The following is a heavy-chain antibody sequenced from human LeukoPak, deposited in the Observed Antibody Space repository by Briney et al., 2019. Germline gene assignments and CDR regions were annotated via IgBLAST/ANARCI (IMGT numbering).Heavy chain of an antibody. Sequence: GGSLRLSCAASGFTFSSYGMSWVRQAPGKGLEWVSVISGSGDSTYYADSVKGRFTISRDNAKNSLYLQTNSLRAEDTAVYYCARDHALLWFGELSNWFDPWGQGTLVTVSS. CDR3: ARDHALLWFGELSNWFDP. V-gene: IGHV3-23*01. D-gene: IGHD3-10*01. CDR1: GFTFSSYG. CDR2: ISGSGDST. J-gene: IGHJ5*02.